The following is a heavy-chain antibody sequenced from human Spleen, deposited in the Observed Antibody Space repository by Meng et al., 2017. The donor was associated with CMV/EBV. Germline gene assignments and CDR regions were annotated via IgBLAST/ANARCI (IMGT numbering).Heavy chain of an antibody. J-gene: IGHJ4*02. D-gene: IGHD2-2*02. CDR2: INPNDGDA. Sequence: YTFTGYHRHWVRQAPGQGLEWMGWINPNDGDANYAQKFQGRVTMTRDASINTAYMELSWLKSDDTAVYFCARRPYCTTATCYTLIDYWGQGTLVTVSS. CDR1: YTFTGYH. CDR3: ARRPYCTTATCYTLIDY. V-gene: IGHV1-2*02.